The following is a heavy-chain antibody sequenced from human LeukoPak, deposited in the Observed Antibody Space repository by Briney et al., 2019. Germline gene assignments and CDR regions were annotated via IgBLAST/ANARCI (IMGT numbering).Heavy chain of an antibody. Sequence: ASAKVSCKASGYTFTSYGISWVRQAPGQGLEWMGWISAYNGNTNYAQKLQGRVTMTTDTSTSTAYMELRSLRSDDTAVYYCARDLSSAMATWVDYWGQGTLVTVSS. CDR2: ISAYNGNT. CDR3: ARDLSSAMATWVDY. CDR1: GYTFTSYG. J-gene: IGHJ4*02. V-gene: IGHV1-18*01. D-gene: IGHD5-18*01.